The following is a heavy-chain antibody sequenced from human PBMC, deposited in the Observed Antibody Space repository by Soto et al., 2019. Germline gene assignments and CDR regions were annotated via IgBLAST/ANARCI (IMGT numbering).Heavy chain of an antibody. CDR3: SRWGSSSDNGMDV. CDR1: GFPFSTYS. D-gene: IGHD6-6*01. J-gene: IGHJ6*02. V-gene: IGHV3-48*02. Sequence: EVQLVESGGGFVQPGGSLSVSCTASGFPFSTYSMNCVRQAPGKGLEWVSYISSRRLTIYYTDSVKGRFTISTDNAKNSLYLQMNSLRDEDTAVYFGSRWGSSSDNGMDVWGQGATVTVSS. CDR2: ISSRRLTI.